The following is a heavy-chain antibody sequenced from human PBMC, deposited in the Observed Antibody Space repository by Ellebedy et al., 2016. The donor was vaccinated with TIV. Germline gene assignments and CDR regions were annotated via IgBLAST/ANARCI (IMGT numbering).Heavy chain of an antibody. Sequence: ASVKVSCKASGYTFTSFGILWVRQAPGQGLECMGWISAYNGDTNYAAKLQGRVTMTTDTSTSPAFMELRSLRSDDTAVYYCARKGPFGYDTSGFSDYWGQGTLITVSS. D-gene: IGHD3-22*01. V-gene: IGHV1-18*01. CDR3: ARKGPFGYDTSGFSDY. J-gene: IGHJ4*02. CDR2: ISAYNGDT. CDR1: GYTFTSFG.